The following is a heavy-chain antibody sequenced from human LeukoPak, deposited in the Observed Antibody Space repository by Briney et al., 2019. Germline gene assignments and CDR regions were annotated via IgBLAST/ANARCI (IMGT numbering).Heavy chain of an antibody. J-gene: IGHJ6*03. CDR3: AREDYYCSGGSCYLSALYYYMDV. CDR1: GGTFSSYA. CDR2: IIPIFGTA. D-gene: IGHD2-15*01. V-gene: IGHV1-69*05. Sequence: SVKVSCKASGGTFSSYAISWVRQAPGQGLEWMGGIIPIFGTANYAQKFQGRVTITTDESTSTAYVERSSLRSEDTAVYYCAREDYYCSGGSCYLSALYYYMDVWGKGTTVTVSS.